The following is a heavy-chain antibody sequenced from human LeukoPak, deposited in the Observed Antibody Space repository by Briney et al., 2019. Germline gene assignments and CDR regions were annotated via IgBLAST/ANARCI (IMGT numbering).Heavy chain of an antibody. Sequence: GGSLRLSCAASGFTVTSNHMSWVRQAPGKGLEWVSVFYSGGSTYYADSVKGRFTISRDNSKNTLYLQMNSLRAEDTAMYYCARASSGSSLSAFDIWGQGTMVTVSS. J-gene: IGHJ3*02. CDR2: FYSGGST. CDR3: ARASSGSSLSAFDI. CDR1: GFTVTSNH. V-gene: IGHV3-66*01. D-gene: IGHD1-26*01.